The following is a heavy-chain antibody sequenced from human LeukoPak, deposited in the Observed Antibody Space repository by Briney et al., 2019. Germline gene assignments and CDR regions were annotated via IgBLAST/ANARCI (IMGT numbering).Heavy chain of an antibody. D-gene: IGHD4-17*01. CDR2: IGSSATYI. CDR3: ATWDDYGDFVAFEY. Sequence: PGGSLRLSCGGSGFTFSSYTMNWVRQAPGKGREWVASIGSSATYIYYADSVRGRFPISRDDAKKSVFLHMNSLRAEDTAVYFCATWDDYGDFVAFEYWGQGTLVTVSS. V-gene: IGHV3-21*01. J-gene: IGHJ4*02. CDR1: GFTFSSYT.